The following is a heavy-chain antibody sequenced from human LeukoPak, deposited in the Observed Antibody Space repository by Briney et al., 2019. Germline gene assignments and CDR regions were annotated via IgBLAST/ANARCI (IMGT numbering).Heavy chain of an antibody. CDR1: GYTFTSNY. V-gene: IGHV1-46*01. Sequence: GASVKVSCKAFGYTFTSNYMHWVRQAPGQGPEWMGVISPSGGSITYAQKFQGRVTLTRDMSTSTDYLELSSLRAEDTALYYCARWDSSGWYRDYYYYMDVWGKGTTVTVSS. CDR3: ARWDSSGWYRDYYYYMDV. D-gene: IGHD6-19*01. CDR2: ISPSGGSI. J-gene: IGHJ6*03.